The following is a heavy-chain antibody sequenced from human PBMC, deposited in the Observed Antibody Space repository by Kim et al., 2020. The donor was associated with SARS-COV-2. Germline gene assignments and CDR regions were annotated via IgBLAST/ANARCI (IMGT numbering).Heavy chain of an antibody. D-gene: IGHD6-19*01. Sequence: SQKFQGRVTITRETSASTAYMELSSLRSEDTAVYYCARTQSSGWYLLIDYWGQGTLVTVSS. J-gene: IGHJ4*02. V-gene: IGHV1-3*01. CDR3: ARTQSSGWYLLIDY.